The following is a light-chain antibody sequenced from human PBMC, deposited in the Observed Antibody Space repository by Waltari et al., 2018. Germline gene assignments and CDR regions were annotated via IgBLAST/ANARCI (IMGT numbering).Light chain of an antibody. V-gene: IGKV4-1*01. CDR3: QQYYNTPPT. Sequence: DIVMTQSPASLAVSLGERATINCKSSQSVLYSSNNKNYLAWYQQKPGQPPKLLIYWASARESGVPDRFSGSGSATDFTLTISSLQAEDVAVDYCQQYYNTPPTFGQGTKVEIK. CDR1: QSVLYSSNNKNY. J-gene: IGKJ1*01. CDR2: WAS.